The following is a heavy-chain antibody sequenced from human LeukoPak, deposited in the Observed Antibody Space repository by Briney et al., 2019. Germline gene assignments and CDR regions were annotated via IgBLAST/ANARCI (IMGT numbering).Heavy chain of an antibody. Sequence: SETLSLTCTVSGGSISSSSYYWGWIRQPPGKGLEWLGSIYYSGSTYYNPSLKSRVTISVDTSKNQFSLKLSSVTAADTAVYYCARFCFFYYYSSGCIDYWGQGTLVTVSS. J-gene: IGHJ4*02. D-gene: IGHD3-22*01. CDR2: IYYSGST. CDR3: ARFCFFYYYSSGCIDY. CDR1: GGSISSSSYY. V-gene: IGHV4-39*01.